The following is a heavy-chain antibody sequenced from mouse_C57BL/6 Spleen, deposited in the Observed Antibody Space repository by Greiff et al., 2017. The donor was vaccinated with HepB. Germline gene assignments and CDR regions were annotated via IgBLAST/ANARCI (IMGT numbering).Heavy chain of an antibody. J-gene: IGHJ2*01. D-gene: IGHD2-3*01. CDR3: ARDGGWLLDY. CDR2: INYDGSST. Sequence: EVKLVESEGGLVQPGSSMKLSCTASGFTFSDYYMAWVRQVPEKGLEWVANINYDGSSTYYLDSLKSRFIISRDNAKNILYLQMSSLKSEDTATYYCARDGGWLLDYWGQGTTLTVSS. V-gene: IGHV5-16*01. CDR1: GFTFSDYY.